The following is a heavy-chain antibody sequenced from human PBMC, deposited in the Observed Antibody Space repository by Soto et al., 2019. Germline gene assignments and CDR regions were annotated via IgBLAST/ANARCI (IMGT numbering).Heavy chain of an antibody. V-gene: IGHV4-4*02. CDR3: ARIPTGNWNPEGFDY. CDR1: GGSISSSNW. Sequence: PSETLSLTCAVSGGSISSSNWWSWVRQPPGKGLEWIGEIYHSGSTNYNPSLKSRVTISVDKSKNQFSLKLSSVTAADTAVYYCARIPTGNWNPEGFDYWGQGTLVTVSS. J-gene: IGHJ4*02. CDR2: IYHSGST. D-gene: IGHD1-1*01.